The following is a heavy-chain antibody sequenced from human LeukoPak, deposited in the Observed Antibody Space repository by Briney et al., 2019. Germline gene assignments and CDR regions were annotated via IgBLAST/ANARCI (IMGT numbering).Heavy chain of an antibody. CDR1: GFTFRSYW. V-gene: IGHV3-7*04. CDR2: IRQDGSEK. Sequence: GGSLRLSCAVSGFTFRSYWMSWVRQAPGKGLEWVANIRQDGSEKYYVDSVKGRFTISRDNAKNSLYLQMSSQRAEDTAVYYCARLVTMVRGAHSYGMDVWGQGTTVTVSS. J-gene: IGHJ6*02. CDR3: ARLVTMVRGAHSYGMDV. D-gene: IGHD3-10*01.